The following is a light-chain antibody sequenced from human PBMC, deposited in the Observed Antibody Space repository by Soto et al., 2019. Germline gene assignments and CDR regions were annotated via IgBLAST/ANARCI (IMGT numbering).Light chain of an antibody. CDR2: KAS. CDR3: HQASSFPLS. V-gene: IGKV1-39*01. J-gene: IGKJ4*01. CDR1: ETISHY. Sequence: IHMTQSPSALSASVGDRVTISCRASETISHYLNWYQQKPGRAPNLLIYKASTLQTGVPSRFSGSGSGTDFTLTITNLQPEDFATYYCHQASSFPLSFGGGTKVDIK.